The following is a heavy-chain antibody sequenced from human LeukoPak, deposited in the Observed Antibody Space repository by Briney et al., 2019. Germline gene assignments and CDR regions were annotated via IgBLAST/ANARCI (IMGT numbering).Heavy chain of an antibody. CDR2: IYYSGST. CDR1: GGSISSYY. D-gene: IGHD3-22*01. V-gene: IGHV4-59*01. J-gene: IGHJ4*02. CDR3: AREVTYYYDSSGSFDY. Sequence: SETLSLTCTVSGGSISSYYWSWIRQPPGKGLEWIGYIYYSGSTNYNPSLKSRVTISVDTSKNQFSLKLSSVTAADMAVYYCAREVTYYYDSSGSFDYWGQGTLVTVSS.